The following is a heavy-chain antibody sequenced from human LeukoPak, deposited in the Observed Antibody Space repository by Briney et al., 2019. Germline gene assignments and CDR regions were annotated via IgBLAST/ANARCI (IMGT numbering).Heavy chain of an antibody. Sequence: GGSLRLSCAASGFTFSTYGITWVRQAPGKGLEWVSAISGRADLTFYADSVKGRFTISRDNSKNTLYLQMNSPRAEDTAVYYCAKRGPGSPQSGKYYFDYWGQGTLVTVSS. CDR1: GFTFSTYG. CDR3: AKRGPGSPQSGKYYFDY. CDR2: ISGRADLT. D-gene: IGHD3-10*01. J-gene: IGHJ4*02. V-gene: IGHV3-23*01.